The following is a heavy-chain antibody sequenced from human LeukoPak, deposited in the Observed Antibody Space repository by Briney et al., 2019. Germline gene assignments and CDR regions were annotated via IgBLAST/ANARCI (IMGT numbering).Heavy chain of an antibody. J-gene: IGHJ4*02. CDR1: GGTFNSYA. D-gene: IGHD6-13*01. V-gene: IGHV1-69*05. Sequence: SVKVSCKASGGTFNSYAISWVRQAPGQGREWMGGIIPIFGTANYAQKFQGRVTITTDESTSTAYMELSSLRSEDTAVYYCAREGGSSSWYLVGYWGQGTLVTVSS. CDR2: IIPIFGTA. CDR3: AREGGSSSWYLVGY.